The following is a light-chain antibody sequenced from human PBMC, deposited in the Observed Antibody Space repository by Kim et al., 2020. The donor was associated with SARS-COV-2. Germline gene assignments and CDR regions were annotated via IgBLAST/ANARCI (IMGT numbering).Light chain of an antibody. V-gene: IGKV1-39*01. CDR3: QQSFTNPLLT. J-gene: IGKJ4*01. Sequence: SVGDRVTITCRSSQRISTYLNWYQQQPVKAPRLLIYAASSLQSGVPSRFSGSGSGTDFTLTINSLQPEDFATYYCQQSFTNPLLTFGGGTKVDIK. CDR1: QRISTY. CDR2: AAS.